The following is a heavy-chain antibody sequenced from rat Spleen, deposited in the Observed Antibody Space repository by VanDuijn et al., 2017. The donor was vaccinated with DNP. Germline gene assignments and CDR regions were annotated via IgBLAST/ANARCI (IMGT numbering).Heavy chain of an antibody. CDR1: GFSLTSYG. Sequence: QVQLKESGPGLVQPSQTLSLTCTVSGFSLTSYGVSWVRQPPGKGLEWIAAISSGGNTYYNSALKSRLSISRDTSKSQVFLKMNSLQTEDTAIYFCARWQLYLSYFDYWGQGVMVTVSS. V-gene: IGHV2S12*01. J-gene: IGHJ2*01. CDR3: ARWQLYLSYFDY. CDR2: ISSGGNT. D-gene: IGHD1-2*01.